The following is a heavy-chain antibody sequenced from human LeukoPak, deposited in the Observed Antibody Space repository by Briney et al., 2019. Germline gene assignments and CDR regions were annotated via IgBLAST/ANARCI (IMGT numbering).Heavy chain of an antibody. D-gene: IGHD5-18*01. V-gene: IGHV4-31*03. CDR1: GGSISSGGYL. Sequence: SETLSLTCTVSGGSISSGGYLWSWIRQNPGKGLEWIGYIYYSGSTYYNPSLKSRVTISVDTSKNQFSLKLSSVTAADTAVYYCARGKGSYGYIPYYGMDVWGQGTTVTVSS. CDR3: ARGKGSYGYIPYYGMDV. J-gene: IGHJ6*02. CDR2: IYYSGST.